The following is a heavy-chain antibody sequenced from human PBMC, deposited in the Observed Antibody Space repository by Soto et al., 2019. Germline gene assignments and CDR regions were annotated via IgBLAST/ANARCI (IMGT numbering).Heavy chain of an antibody. CDR2: IYYSGST. CDR3: ARHVTWLSHLLNFDY. J-gene: IGHJ4*02. CDR1: GGSISSSSYY. D-gene: IGHD4-4*01. V-gene: IGHV4-39*01. Sequence: QLQLQESGPGLVKPSETLSLTCTVSGGSISSSSYYWGWIRQPPGKGLEWIGSIYYSGSTYYNPSLKSRVTISVDTSKNQFSLKLSSVTAADTAVYYCARHVTWLSHLLNFDYWGQGTLVTVSS.